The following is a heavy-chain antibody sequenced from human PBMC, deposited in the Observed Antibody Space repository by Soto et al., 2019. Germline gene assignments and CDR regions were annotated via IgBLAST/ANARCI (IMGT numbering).Heavy chain of an antibody. D-gene: IGHD5-18*01. CDR1: GFTFSSYW. V-gene: IGHV3-74*01. CDR2: INSDATSI. CDR3: AKGIGPGLLRTDYYFDY. Sequence: SGGSLRLSCAASGFTFSSYWMHWVRQAPGKGLVWVSRINSDATSITYADSVKGRFTIYRDNAENTLYLQMKSLRAEDTAVYYCAKGIGPGLLRTDYYFDYWGQGTLVTVSS. J-gene: IGHJ4*02.